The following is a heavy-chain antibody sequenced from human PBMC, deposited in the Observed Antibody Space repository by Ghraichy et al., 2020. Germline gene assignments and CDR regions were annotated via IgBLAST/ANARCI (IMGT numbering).Heavy chain of an antibody. CDR1: GGSISSYY. CDR3: ARDTWIQSDEILSYFDY. J-gene: IGHJ4*02. CDR2: IYTSGST. V-gene: IGHV4-4*07. Sequence: SETLSLTCTVSGGSISSYYWSWIRQPAGKGLEWIGRIYTSGSTNYNPSLKSRVTMSVDTSKNQFSLKLSSVTAADTAVYYCARDTWIQSDEILSYFDYWGQGTLVTVSS. D-gene: IGHD5-18*01.